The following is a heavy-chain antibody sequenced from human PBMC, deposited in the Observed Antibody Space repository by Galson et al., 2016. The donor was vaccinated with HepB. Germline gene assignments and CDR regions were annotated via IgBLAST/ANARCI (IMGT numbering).Heavy chain of an antibody. V-gene: IGHV7-4-1*02. CDR1: GYVFTSYV. CDR2: INTKTGNP. CDR3: VRRGTTELTPTGI. D-gene: IGHD4-23*01. Sequence: SVKVSCKASGYVFTSYVMNWVRQAPGQSLEWMGWINTKTGNPVYAQAFTGRFVFSVDTSATTAYLQISSLRADDTAVYYCVRRGTTELTPTGIWGQGVLVTVSS. J-gene: IGHJ1*01.